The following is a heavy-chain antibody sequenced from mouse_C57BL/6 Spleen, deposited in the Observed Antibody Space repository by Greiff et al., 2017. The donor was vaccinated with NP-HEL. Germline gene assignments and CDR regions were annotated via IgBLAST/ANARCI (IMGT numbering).Heavy chain of an antibody. CDR1: GFTFSNYW. V-gene: IGHV6-3*01. J-gene: IGHJ2*01. Sequence: EVMLVESGGGLVQPGGSMKLSCVASGFTFSNYWMNWVRQSPEKGLEWVAQIRLKSDNYATHYAESVKGRFTISRDDSKSSVYLQMNNLRAEDTVIYYCTGHYYGSRFDYWGQGTTLTVSS. CDR3: TGHYYGSRFDY. CDR2: IRLKSDNYAT. D-gene: IGHD1-1*01.